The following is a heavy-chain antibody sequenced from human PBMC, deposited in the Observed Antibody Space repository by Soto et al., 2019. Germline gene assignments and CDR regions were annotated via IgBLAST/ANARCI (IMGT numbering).Heavy chain of an antibody. CDR2: IYYSGST. CDR1: GGSISSGGYY. D-gene: IGHD3-10*01. Sequence: SETLSLTCTVSGGSISSGGYYWSWIRQHPGKGLEWIGYIYYSGSTYYNPSLKSRVTISVDTSKNQFSLKLSSVTAADTAVYYCASFAGNTMVRGVIPDLDYWGQGTLVTVSS. CDR3: ASFAGNTMVRGVIPDLDY. J-gene: IGHJ4*02. V-gene: IGHV4-31*03.